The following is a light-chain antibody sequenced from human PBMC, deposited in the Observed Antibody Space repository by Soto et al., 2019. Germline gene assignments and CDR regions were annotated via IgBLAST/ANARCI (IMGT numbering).Light chain of an antibody. CDR3: QHDNTFPLT. CDR1: QGISNW. J-gene: IGKJ4*01. CDR2: TGS. V-gene: IGKV1-12*01. Sequence: DIQMTQSPSSVSASVGDRVSITCRASQGISNWLAWYQQKPGRAPKLLIYTGSSLQSGVPSSFSGTGSGTDFTLTISSLQSVDVVTYYSQHDNTFPLTFGGGTNVEIK.